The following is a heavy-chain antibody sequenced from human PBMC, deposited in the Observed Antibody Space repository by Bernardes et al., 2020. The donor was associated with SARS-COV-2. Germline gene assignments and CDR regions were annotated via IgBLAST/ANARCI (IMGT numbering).Heavy chain of an antibody. Sequence: GAFPRLSCAGSGFNLSSNYMSWVRQAPRKGLEWDSTLYIYGNTYYADSVKGRFTISSDSSKNTLYLQINGLRAEDSAIYYFATFENRQRRGYSWGQGTLVSVSS. CDR1: GFNLSSNY. D-gene: IGHD1-1*01. CDR3: ATFENRQRRGYS. CDR2: LYIYGNT. J-gene: IGHJ4*02. V-gene: IGHV3-53*01.